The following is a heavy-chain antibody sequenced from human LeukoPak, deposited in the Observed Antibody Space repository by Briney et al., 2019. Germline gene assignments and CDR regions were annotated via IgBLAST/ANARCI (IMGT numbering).Heavy chain of an antibody. CDR2: IYYSGST. V-gene: IGHV4-39*07. D-gene: IGHD6-19*01. J-gene: IGHJ4*02. Sequence: SETLSLTCTVSGGSISSSSYYWGWIRQPPGKGLEWIGSIYYSGSTYYNPSLKSRVTISVDTSKNQFSLKLSSVTAADTAVYYCAREYPKGGWSDYWGQGTLVTVSS. CDR1: GGSISSSSYY. CDR3: AREYPKGGWSDY.